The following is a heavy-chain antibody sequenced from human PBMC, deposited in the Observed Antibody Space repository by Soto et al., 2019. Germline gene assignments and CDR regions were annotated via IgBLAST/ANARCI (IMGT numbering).Heavy chain of an antibody. CDR3: ASGSIAVAGQIYYYYGMDV. J-gene: IGHJ6*02. CDR2: IIPIFGTA. V-gene: IGHV1-69*06. D-gene: IGHD6-19*01. CDR1: GGTFSSYA. Sequence: PTASVKVSCKASGGTFSSYAISWVRQAPGQGLEWMGGIIPIFGTANYAQKFQGRVTITADKSTSTAYMELSSLRSEDTAVYYCASGSIAVAGQIYYYYGMDVWGQGTTVTVS.